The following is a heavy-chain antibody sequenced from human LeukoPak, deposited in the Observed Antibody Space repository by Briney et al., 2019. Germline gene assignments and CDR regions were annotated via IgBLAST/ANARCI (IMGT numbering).Heavy chain of an antibody. CDR1: GGSISSYY. CDR3: ASSSGWYYFDY. J-gene: IGHJ4*02. D-gene: IGHD6-19*01. CDR2: IYYSGST. V-gene: IGHV4-59*12. Sequence: TSETLSLTCTVSGGSISSYYWSWIRQPPGKGLEWIGYIYYSGSTNYNPSLKSRVTISVDTSKNQFSLKLSSVTAADTAVYYCASSSGWYYFDYWGQGTLVTVSS.